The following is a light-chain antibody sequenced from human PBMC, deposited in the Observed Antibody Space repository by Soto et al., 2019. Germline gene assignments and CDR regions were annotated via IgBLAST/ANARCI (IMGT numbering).Light chain of an antibody. CDR1: SSNIGAGYD. CDR3: QSYDSSLSGSV. CDR2: GNN. J-gene: IGLJ3*02. Sequence: QSALTQPPSVSGAPGQRVTISCTGSSSNIGAGYDVHWYQQLPGTAPKLLIYGNNNRPSGVPDRSSGSKSGTSASLAITGLQAEDEADYYCQSYDSSLSGSVFGGGTKVTVL. V-gene: IGLV1-40*01.